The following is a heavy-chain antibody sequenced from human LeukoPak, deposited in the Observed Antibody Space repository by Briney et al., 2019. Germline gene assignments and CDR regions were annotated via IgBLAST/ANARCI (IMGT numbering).Heavy chain of an antibody. D-gene: IGHD3-10*01. J-gene: IGHJ5*02. Sequence: SETLSLTCTVSGGSLSSITYYWGWIRQPPGKGLEWVGHMYYRENTFYNPSLKSRVTISVDTSKNQFSLKLSSMTAADTAVYYCARDPQWFGELSVFNWFDPWGQGTLVTVSS. CDR3: ARDPQWFGELSVFNWFDP. CDR2: MYYRENT. CDR1: GGSLSSITYY. V-gene: IGHV4-39*07.